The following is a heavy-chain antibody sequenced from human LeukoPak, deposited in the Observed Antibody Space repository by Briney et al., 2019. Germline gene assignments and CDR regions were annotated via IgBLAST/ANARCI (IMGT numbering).Heavy chain of an antibody. CDR3: AKDDQLQDYFDY. V-gene: IGHV3-23*01. Sequence: GXXLRLSCAASGFTFSSYAMSWVRQAPGKGLEWVSAISGSGGSTYYADSVKGRFTISRDNSKNTLYLQMNSLRAEDTAVYYCAKDDQLQDYFDYWGQGTLVTVSS. CDR1: GFTFSSYA. J-gene: IGHJ4*02. CDR2: ISGSGGST. D-gene: IGHD2-2*01.